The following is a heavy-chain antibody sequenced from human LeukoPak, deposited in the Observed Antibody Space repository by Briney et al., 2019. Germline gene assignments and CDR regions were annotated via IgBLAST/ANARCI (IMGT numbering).Heavy chain of an antibody. CDR3: ARMGMTTVTTHGMDV. D-gene: IGHD4-17*01. CDR2: IDWDDDK. CDR1: GFSLSTSGMC. Sequence: SGPALVKPTQTLTLTCTFSGFSLSTSGMCVGWIRQPPGKALEWLARIDWDDDKYYSTSLKTRLTISKDTSKNQVVLTMTNMDPVDTATYYCARMGMTTVTTHGMDVWGQGTTVTVSS. J-gene: IGHJ6*02. V-gene: IGHV2-70*11.